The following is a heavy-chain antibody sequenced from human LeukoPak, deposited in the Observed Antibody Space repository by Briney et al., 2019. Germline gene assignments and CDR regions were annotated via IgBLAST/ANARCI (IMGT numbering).Heavy chain of an antibody. CDR2: INWDGGST. V-gene: IGHV3-43*01. CDR1: GFMFDDYT. D-gene: IGHD5-12*01. Sequence: PGGSLRLSCAASGFMFDDYTMHWVRQAPGKGLEWVSLINWDGGSTYYAGSVKGRFTISRDNSKNSLYLQMNSLRTEDTALYYCAKGDVDSHMNFYHWGQGTLVTVSS. J-gene: IGHJ4*02. CDR3: AKGDVDSHMNFYH.